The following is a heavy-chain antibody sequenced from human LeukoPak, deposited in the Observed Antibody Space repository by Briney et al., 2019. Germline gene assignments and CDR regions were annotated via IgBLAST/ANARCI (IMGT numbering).Heavy chain of an antibody. CDR1: GFTFSNYA. J-gene: IGHJ6*03. D-gene: IGHD4-17*01. V-gene: IGHV3-33*06. CDR2: IWFDGRNK. CDR3: AKGTTPYTAVYYYYMDV. Sequence: GGSLRLSCAASGFTFSNYAIHWVRQAPGKGLEWVALIWFDGRNKYSADSVKGRFTISRDNSKHTLYLQMNSLRAEDTAVYYCAKGTTPYTAVYYYYMDVWGKGTTVTVSS.